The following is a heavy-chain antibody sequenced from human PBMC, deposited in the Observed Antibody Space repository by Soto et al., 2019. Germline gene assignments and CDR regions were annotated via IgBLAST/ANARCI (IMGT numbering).Heavy chain of an antibody. D-gene: IGHD3-10*01. CDR2: IYYSGST. J-gene: IGHJ5*02. V-gene: IGHV4-31*03. CDR3: ARDLPIRDSGSPSFDP. CDR1: GESINNGAYY. Sequence: QVQLQESGPGLVRPSQTLSLTCSVSGESINNGAYYWNWIRQHPAKRLEWIGYIYYSGSTFYAPSFRSRVTKSADTSKNHFSLNLNSVTVADTAIYYCARDLPIRDSGSPSFDPWGPGIQVTVSS.